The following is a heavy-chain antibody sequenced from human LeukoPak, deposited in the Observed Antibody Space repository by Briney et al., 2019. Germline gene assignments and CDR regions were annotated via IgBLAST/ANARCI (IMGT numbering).Heavy chain of an antibody. CDR1: GFTFSSYA. Sequence: GGSLRLSCAASGFTFSSYAMHWVRQAPGKGLEWVAVISYDGSNKYYADSVKGRFTISRDNSKNSLYLQMNSLRAEDTAVYYCARGAYYYEDWGQGTLVTVSS. J-gene: IGHJ4*02. V-gene: IGHV3-30*04. CDR3: ARGAYYYED. D-gene: IGHD3-22*01. CDR2: ISYDGSNK.